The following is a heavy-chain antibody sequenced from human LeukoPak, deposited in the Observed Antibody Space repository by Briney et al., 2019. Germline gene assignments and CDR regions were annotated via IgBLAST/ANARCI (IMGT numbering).Heavy chain of an antibody. D-gene: IGHD4-17*01. CDR1: GGSISSYY. CDR2: IYTSGST. V-gene: IGHV4-4*07. J-gene: IGHJ2*01. Sequence: PSETLSLTCTVSGGSISSYYWSWIRQPAGKGLEWIGRIYTSGSTNYNPSLKSRVTMSVDTSKNQFSLKLTSVTAADTALYYCARRRFYGDKSSWYFDLWGRGTLVTVSS. CDR3: ARRRFYGDKSSWYFDL.